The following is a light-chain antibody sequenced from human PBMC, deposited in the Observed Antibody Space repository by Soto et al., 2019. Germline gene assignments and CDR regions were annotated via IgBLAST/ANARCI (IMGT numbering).Light chain of an antibody. J-gene: IGLJ1*01. Sequence: SYDLTQPPSVSVAPGQTARITCGGKNIGSKSVHWHQQKPGQAPVLVVYDNSDRPSGIPERFSGSNSGNTATLTITRVEAGDEADYYCQVWDSSGDHPVFGTGTKVTVL. CDR2: DNS. CDR3: QVWDSSGDHPV. CDR1: NIGSKS. V-gene: IGLV3-21*02.